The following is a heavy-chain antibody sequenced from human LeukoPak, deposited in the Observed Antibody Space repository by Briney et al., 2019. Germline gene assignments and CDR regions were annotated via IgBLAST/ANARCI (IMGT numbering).Heavy chain of an antibody. CDR1: GYRFTGYY. CDR3: ARGFYQLLGIYYYNYMDV. V-gene: IGHV1-2*02. D-gene: IGHD2-2*01. J-gene: IGHJ6*03. Sequence: ASVTVSCKASGYRFTGYYIHWVRQAPGQGLEWMGWVNPNSGDTAYAQKFQGRVTMTRDASISTAYMELSRLRSDDTAVYYCARGFYQLLGIYYYNYMDVWGKGTTVTVSS. CDR2: VNPNSGDT.